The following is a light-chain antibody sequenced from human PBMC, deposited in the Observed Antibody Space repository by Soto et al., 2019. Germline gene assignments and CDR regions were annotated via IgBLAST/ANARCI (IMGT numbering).Light chain of an antibody. Sequence: EIVMTQSPATLSVSPGERATLSCRASQSVSSNVAWYQQKPGQAPRLLIYGASTRATGIPARFGGSGSGTEFTLTISSLQSEDFAVYYCQHYNNWPPYTVGQGTKVDTK. CDR2: GAS. J-gene: IGKJ2*01. CDR1: QSVSSN. CDR3: QHYNNWPPYT. V-gene: IGKV3-15*01.